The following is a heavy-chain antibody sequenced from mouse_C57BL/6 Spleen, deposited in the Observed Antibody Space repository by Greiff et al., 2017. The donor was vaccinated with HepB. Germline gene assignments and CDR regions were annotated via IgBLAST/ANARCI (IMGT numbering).Heavy chain of an antibody. Sequence: QVQLQQPGAELVMPGASVKLSCKASGYTFTSYWMHWVKQRPGQGLEWIGEIDPSDSYTNYNQKFKGKSTLTVDKPSSTAYMQLSSLTSEDSAVYYCARRGGSSGDWFAYWGQGTLVTVSA. CDR3: ARRGGSSGDWFAY. CDR1: GYTFTSYW. CDR2: IDPSDSYT. J-gene: IGHJ3*01. D-gene: IGHD1-1*01. V-gene: IGHV1-69*01.